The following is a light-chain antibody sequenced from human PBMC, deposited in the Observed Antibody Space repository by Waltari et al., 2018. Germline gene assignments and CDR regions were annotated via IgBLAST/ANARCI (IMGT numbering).Light chain of an antibody. CDR2: EVS. CDR3: SSYAGSDNVEV. V-gene: IGLV2-8*01. CDR1: SSDVGGYNY. J-gene: IGLJ3*02. Sequence: QSALTQPPSASGSPGQSVTISCTGPSSDVGGYNYVYWYQQHPGKAPKLMIYEVSKRPSGVPDRFSGSKSGNTASLTVSGLQAEDEADYYCSSYAGSDNVEVFGGGTKLTVL.